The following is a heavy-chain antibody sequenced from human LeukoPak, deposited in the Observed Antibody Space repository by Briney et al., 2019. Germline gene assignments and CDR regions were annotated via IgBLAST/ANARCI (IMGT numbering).Heavy chain of an antibody. Sequence: GGSLRLSCATSGFTFSSYAMSWVRQAPGKGLEWVSAISSTDAGTYHADSVRGRFTISRDSSKNTLYLQMNSLRAEDAAVYYCAKAPVTSCRGAYCYPFDYWGQGTLVTVSS. V-gene: IGHV3-23*01. CDR1: GFTFSSYA. J-gene: IGHJ4*02. D-gene: IGHD2-21*01. CDR3: AKAPVTSCRGAYCYPFDY. CDR2: ISSTDAGT.